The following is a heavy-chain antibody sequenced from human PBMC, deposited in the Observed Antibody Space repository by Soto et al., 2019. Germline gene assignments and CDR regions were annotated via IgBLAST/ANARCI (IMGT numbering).Heavy chain of an antibody. CDR2: ISGSGGST. Sequence: VQLLESGGGLVQPGGSLRLSCAASGFTFSSYAMSWVRQAPGKGLEWVSAISGSGGSTYYADSVKGRFTISRDNSKNTLYLQMNSLRAEDTAVYYCATSRGRRFGELLFDYWGQGTLVTVSS. D-gene: IGHD3-10*01. CDR1: GFTFSSYA. CDR3: ATSRGRRFGELLFDY. V-gene: IGHV3-23*01. J-gene: IGHJ4*02.